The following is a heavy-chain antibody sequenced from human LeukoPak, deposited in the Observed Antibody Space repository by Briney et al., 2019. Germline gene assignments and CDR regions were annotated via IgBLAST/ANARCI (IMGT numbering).Heavy chain of an antibody. CDR3: AKGIAASGNSQILDY. D-gene: IGHD6-13*01. CDR1: GFTFSSYA. J-gene: IGHJ4*02. V-gene: IGHV3-23*01. Sequence: GGSLRLSCAASGFTFSSYAMSWVRQAPGKGLEWVSVISGSGGSTDYADSVKGRFTISRDNSKNTLYLQMNSLRAEDTAVYYCAKGIAASGNSQILDYWGQGILVTVSS. CDR2: ISGSGGST.